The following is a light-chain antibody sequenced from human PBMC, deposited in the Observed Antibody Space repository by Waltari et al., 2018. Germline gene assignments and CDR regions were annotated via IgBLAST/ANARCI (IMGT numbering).Light chain of an antibody. CDR3: QAWDITTKVV. J-gene: IGLJ2*01. CDR1: KLADKY. V-gene: IGLV3-1*01. Sequence: TCSGEKLADKYVSWYQQKSGQSPTLVIYQDNKRPSGIPERFSGSNSGNTATLTISETQTFDEADFYCQAWDITTKVVFGGGTKLTVL. CDR2: QDN.